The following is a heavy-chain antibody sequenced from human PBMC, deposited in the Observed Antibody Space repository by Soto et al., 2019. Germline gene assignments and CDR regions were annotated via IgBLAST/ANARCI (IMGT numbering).Heavy chain of an antibody. V-gene: IGHV3-23*01. Sequence: GGSLRLSCAVSGLTFSSYAMSWVRQGPGKGLEWVSTISGSGGSTYYADSVKGRFTISRDNSRDTLCLQMNNLRAEDTAVYYCAKGTVGSILQPYYFDFWGQGTLVTVSS. J-gene: IGHJ4*02. CDR2: ISGSGGST. D-gene: IGHD2-21*01. CDR1: GLTFSSYA. CDR3: AKGTVGSILQPYYFDF.